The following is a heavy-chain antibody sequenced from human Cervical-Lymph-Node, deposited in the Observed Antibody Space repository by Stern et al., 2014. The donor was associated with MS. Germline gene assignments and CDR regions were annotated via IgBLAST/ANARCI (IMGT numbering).Heavy chain of an antibody. V-gene: IGHV1-46*01. CDR3: ASERYYYDISPYYYGMDV. CDR2: INTSGGST. Sequence: QVQLVQSGAEVKKPGASVKVSCKASGYTFTSYYMHWVRQAPGQGLEWVGIINTSGGSTSYAQKFQGRVTMTRDTSTDTVYMELSSLRSEDTAVYYGASERYYYDISPYYYGMDVWGQGTTVTVSS. CDR1: GYTFTSYY. J-gene: IGHJ6*02. D-gene: IGHD3-9*01.